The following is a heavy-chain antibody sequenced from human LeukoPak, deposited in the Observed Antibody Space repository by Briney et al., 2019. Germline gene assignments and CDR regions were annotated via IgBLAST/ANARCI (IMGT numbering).Heavy chain of an antibody. CDR3: ARRPDYYYGMDV. CDR1: GFTFSSYA. J-gene: IGHJ6*02. V-gene: IGHV3-53*01. CDR2: IYSGGST. Sequence: GGSLRLSCAASGFTFSSYAMSWVRQAPGKGLEWVSVIYSGGSTYYADSVKGRFTISRDNSKNTLYLQMNSLRAEDTAVYYCARRPDYYYGMDVWGQGTTVTVSS.